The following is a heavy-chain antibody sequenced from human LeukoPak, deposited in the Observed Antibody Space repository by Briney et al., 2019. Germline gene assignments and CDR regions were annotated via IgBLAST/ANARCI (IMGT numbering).Heavy chain of an antibody. CDR1: GLTFSSYA. J-gene: IGHJ4*02. Sequence: PGGSLRLSCAASGLTFSSYAMTWVRQAPGKGLEWVSSINNRGDTTYYADSVKGRFTVSRDNSNDTLYLQMNSLRADDTAIYYCAKSWTAINYFDFWGQGTLVTVSS. CDR3: AKSWTAINYFDF. V-gene: IGHV3-23*01. CDR2: INNRGDTT. D-gene: IGHD3/OR15-3a*01.